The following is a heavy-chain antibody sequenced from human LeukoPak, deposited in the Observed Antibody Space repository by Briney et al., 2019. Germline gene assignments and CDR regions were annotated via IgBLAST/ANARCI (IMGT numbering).Heavy chain of an antibody. V-gene: IGHV3-30-3*01. CDR3: AKDRGSSWHNFDY. CDR1: GFTLDRHS. Sequence: PGGCLRLSCAAAGFTLDRHSMRWVRHAPGEGLEWVSVISYDGSNKYYADSVKGRFTISRDNSKNTLYLQMNSLRAEDTAVYYCAKDRGSSWHNFDYWGQGTLVTVSS. D-gene: IGHD6-13*01. CDR2: ISYDGSNK. J-gene: IGHJ4*02.